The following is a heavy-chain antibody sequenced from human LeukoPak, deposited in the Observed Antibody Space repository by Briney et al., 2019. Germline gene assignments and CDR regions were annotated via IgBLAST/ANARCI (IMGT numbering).Heavy chain of an antibody. J-gene: IGHJ5*02. CDR3: ARPRT. CDR2: ISSSGSTI. V-gene: IGHV3-48*03. CDR1: GLSLRRYA. Sequence: GGSLRLSCAASGLSLRRYAMTWVRQAPGKGLEWVSYISSSGSTIYYADSVKGRSTISRDNAKNSLFLQMNSLRAEDTAVYYCARPRTWGQGTLVTVSS.